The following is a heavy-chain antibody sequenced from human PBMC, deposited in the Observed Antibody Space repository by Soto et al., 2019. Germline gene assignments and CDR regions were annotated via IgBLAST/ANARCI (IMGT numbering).Heavy chain of an antibody. CDR1: GGSIISVHW. D-gene: IGHD3-16*01. Sequence: SETLSLTCAVSGGSIISVHWWTWVRQSPGKGLEWVGEIYESGITNYNPSLNGRLSISMDQSKNQFSLKLTSVTAADPALYSCARGFRLPDTPETDRFYLYYGLNVWGQGTTVTVSS. V-gene: IGHV4-4*02. CDR3: ARGFRLPDTPETDRFYLYYGLNV. CDR2: IYESGIT. J-gene: IGHJ6*02.